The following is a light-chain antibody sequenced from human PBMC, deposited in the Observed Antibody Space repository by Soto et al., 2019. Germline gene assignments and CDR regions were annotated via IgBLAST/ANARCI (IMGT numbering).Light chain of an antibody. Sequence: EIVLTQSPATLSVSQGERATLSCRASGSVSNNLAWYQQKPGQAPRLLIYGASARATGIPARFSGSGSGTEFTLTISGLQSEDFAVYYCQQYNAWPHTFGGGTKVEIK. J-gene: IGKJ4*01. CDR2: GAS. V-gene: IGKV3-15*01. CDR1: GSVSNN. CDR3: QQYNAWPHT.